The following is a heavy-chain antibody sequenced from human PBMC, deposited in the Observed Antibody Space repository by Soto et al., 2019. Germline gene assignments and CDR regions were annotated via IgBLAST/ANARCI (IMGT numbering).Heavy chain of an antibody. CDR2: IIPIFGTA. CDR3: ARGGSWYGDYDPNNNS. V-gene: IGHV1-69*06. J-gene: IGHJ4*02. Sequence: GASVKVSCKASGGTFSSYAISWVRQAPGQGLEWMGGIIPIFGTANYAQKFQGRVTITADKSTSTAYMELISLRSEDTAVYYCARGGSWYGDYDPNNNSWGQGTLVKVFS. D-gene: IGHD4-17*01. CDR1: GGTFSSYA.